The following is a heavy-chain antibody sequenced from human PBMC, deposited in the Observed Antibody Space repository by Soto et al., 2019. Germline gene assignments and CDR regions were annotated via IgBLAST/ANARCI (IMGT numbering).Heavy chain of an antibody. CDR2: ASYDGNHK. CDR1: GFSFSSSG. Sequence: PGGSLRLSCAASGFSFSSSGMHWVRQGPGKGLEWVAVASYDGNHKYYADSVKGRFTGSRDNSKNTLYLQMDSLRAEDTAVYYCAKGLWSGYSPFYSWGQGTLVTVSS. CDR3: AKGLWSGYSPFYS. D-gene: IGHD3-3*01. V-gene: IGHV3-30*18. J-gene: IGHJ4*02.